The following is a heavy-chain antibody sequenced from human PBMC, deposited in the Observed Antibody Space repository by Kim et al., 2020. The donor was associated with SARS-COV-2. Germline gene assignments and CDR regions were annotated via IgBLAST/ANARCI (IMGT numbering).Heavy chain of an antibody. V-gene: IGHV1-3*01. CDR3: ARADGSGYRTREDY. D-gene: IGHD3-10*01. J-gene: IGHJ4*02. Sequence: YSQQFQGRVTIVRDTSANTVNMELTNLTSEDTAVYFCARADGSGYRTREDYWGQGTLVTVSS.